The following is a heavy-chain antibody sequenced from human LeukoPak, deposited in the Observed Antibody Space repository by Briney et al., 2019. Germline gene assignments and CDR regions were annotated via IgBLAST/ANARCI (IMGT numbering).Heavy chain of an antibody. J-gene: IGHJ4*02. Sequence: GASVIVSCKTSGFTFTKYAITWVRQAPGQGLEWMGWISTYDGDTNYAQKFQGRVTMMKDTSASTAYMELRSLRSDDTAVYYCARDPTNTIGRYVYLDYWGQGTLATVSS. CDR3: ARDPTNTIGRYVYLDY. CDR2: ISTYDGDT. D-gene: IGHD2-2*01. CDR1: GFTFTKYA. V-gene: IGHV1-18*01.